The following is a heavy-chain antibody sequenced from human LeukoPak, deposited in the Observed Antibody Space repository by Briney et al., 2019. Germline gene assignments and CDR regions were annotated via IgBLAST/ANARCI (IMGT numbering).Heavy chain of an antibody. D-gene: IGHD3-22*01. Sequence: GGSLRLSCAASGFTFSDHYMDWVRQAPGKGLEWVGRSRNKDNSYTTDYAASERGRFAISRDDSKSSLYLQMNSLKTEDTAVYYCASLDISGHHWGQGTLVTVST. CDR1: GFTFSDHY. CDR2: SRNKDNSYTT. V-gene: IGHV3-72*01. J-gene: IGHJ1*01. CDR3: ASLDISGHH.